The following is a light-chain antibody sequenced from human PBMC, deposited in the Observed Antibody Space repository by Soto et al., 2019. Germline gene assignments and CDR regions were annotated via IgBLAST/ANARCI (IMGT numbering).Light chain of an antibody. Sequence: DIQMTQSPSSLSESVGDRVNITCRASQSISSNLNWYQQKPGEAPKLLIYVASSLQSGVPSRFSGSESGTDYTLTISSLQPDDFATYYCQQSYSTPYTFGQGTKLEIK. J-gene: IGKJ2*01. CDR3: QQSYSTPYT. CDR1: QSISSN. V-gene: IGKV1-39*01. CDR2: VAS.